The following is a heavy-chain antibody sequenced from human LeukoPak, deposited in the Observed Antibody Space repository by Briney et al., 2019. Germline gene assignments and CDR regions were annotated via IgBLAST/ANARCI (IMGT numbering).Heavy chain of an antibody. CDR2: INHSGST. CDR3: ARGGGCSSTSCYYVDY. D-gene: IGHD2-2*01. J-gene: IGHJ4*02. CDR1: GGSFSGFH. V-gene: IGHV4-34*01. Sequence: PSETLSLTCAVYGGSFSGFHWSWIRQPPGKGLEWIGEINHSGSTNYDPSLKSRVTISVDRSKNQFALKLSSVTAADTAVYYCARGGGCSSTSCYYVDYWGQGTLVTVSS.